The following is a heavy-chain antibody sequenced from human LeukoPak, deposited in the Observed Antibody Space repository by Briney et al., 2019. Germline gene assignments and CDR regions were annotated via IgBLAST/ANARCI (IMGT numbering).Heavy chain of an antibody. Sequence: ASVTVSFTASGYTFTSYYMHWVRQAPGQGLEWMGIINPSGGSTSYAQKFQGRVTMTRDTSTSTVYMELSSLRSEDTAVYYCARGERWLQWIFDYWGQGTLVTVSS. D-gene: IGHD5-24*01. V-gene: IGHV1-46*01. CDR3: ARGERWLQWIFDY. J-gene: IGHJ4*02. CDR1: GYTFTSYY. CDR2: INPSGGST.